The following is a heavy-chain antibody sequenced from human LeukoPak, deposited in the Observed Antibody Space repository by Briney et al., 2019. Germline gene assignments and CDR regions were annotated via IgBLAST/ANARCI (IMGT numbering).Heavy chain of an antibody. CDR2: ISHDGSSK. J-gene: IGHJ4*02. CDR1: GFTFSSYG. D-gene: IGHD3-10*01. Sequence: GGSLRLSCEASGFTFSSYGMHWVRRAPGKGLEWMTVISHDGSSKYYVDSVKGRFTISRDNSKSTLYLQMNSLRAEDTAVYYCAKEGYYGSGSFPDSWGQGTLVTVSS. V-gene: IGHV3-30*18. CDR3: AKEGYYGSGSFPDS.